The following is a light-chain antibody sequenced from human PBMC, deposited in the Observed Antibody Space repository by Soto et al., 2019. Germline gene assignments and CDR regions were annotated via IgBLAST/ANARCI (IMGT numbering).Light chain of an antibody. J-gene: IGKJ4*01. CDR2: GAS. CDR1: QSVGNK. CDR3: QHYANWPLT. Sequence: EVVMTQSPGTLSVSPGERAALSCRASQSVGNKLAWYQQKPGQAPRLLIYGASSRATGVPARSSASGFGTEFTLTISGLQSEDIAVYYCQHYANWPLTFGGGTKVDIK. V-gene: IGKV3-15*01.